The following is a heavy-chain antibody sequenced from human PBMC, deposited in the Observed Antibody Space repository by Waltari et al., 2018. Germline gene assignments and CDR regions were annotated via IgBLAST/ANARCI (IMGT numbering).Heavy chain of an antibody. D-gene: IGHD6-13*01. CDR2: RNPNRCNT. J-gene: IGHJ4*02. CDR1: GYTFTSYD. CDR3: ARGPDSSSWKGGDD. V-gene: IGHV1-8*01. Sequence: QVQLVQSEAEVKKPGASVKVSCKASGYTFTSYDINWVRQATGQGLEWMGWRNPNRCNTGNAQKCQGRVTMTRKTYISTADMEPSSMRSEDMAVYYCARGPDSSSWKGGDDWGQGTLVTVSS.